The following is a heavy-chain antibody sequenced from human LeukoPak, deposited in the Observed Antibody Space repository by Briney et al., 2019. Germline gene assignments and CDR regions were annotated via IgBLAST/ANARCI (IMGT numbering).Heavy chain of an antibody. CDR2: IKEDGSVE. J-gene: IGHJ4*02. CDR3: ARDNCGDYGY. V-gene: IGHV3-7*05. CDR1: GFPFSSYW. Sequence: PGGSLRLSCAASGFPFSSYWMSWVRQAPGKGLEWVANIKEDGSVEYYVDSVKGRFTISRDNAKNSVCLEMNSLRAEDTAVYYCARDNCGDYGYWGQGTLVTVSS. D-gene: IGHD4-17*01.